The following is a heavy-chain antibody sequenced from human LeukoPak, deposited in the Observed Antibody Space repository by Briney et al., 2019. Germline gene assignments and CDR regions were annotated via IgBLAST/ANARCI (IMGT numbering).Heavy chain of an antibody. V-gene: IGHV1-18*01. CDR2: ISAYNGNT. J-gene: IGHJ6*02. D-gene: IGHD3-22*01. CDR1: GYTFTSYG. Sequence: ASVTVSCTASGYTFTSYGISWVRQAPGQGLEWMGWISAYNGNTNYAQKLQGRVTMTTDTSTSTAYMELRSLRSDDTAVYYCARASTGVSSGYYYYYYYGMDVWGQGTTVTVSS. CDR3: ARASTGVSSGYYYYYYYGMDV.